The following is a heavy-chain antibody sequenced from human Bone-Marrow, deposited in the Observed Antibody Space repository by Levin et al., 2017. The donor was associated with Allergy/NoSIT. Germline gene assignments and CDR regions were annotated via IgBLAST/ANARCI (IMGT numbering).Heavy chain of an antibody. D-gene: IGHD3-10*01. V-gene: IGHV3-21*01. CDR3: ARHRGDSSAYYRY. CDR2: ISSAYTSYI. J-gene: IGHJ4*02. Sequence: GSLRLSCAASGFTFSNYGMNWVRQAPGKGLEWVSTISSAYTSYIHYADSMKGRFTISRDNAKNSLYLQMNSLRAEDTAVYYCARHRGDSSAYYRYWGQGTLVTVSS. CDR1: GFTFSNYG.